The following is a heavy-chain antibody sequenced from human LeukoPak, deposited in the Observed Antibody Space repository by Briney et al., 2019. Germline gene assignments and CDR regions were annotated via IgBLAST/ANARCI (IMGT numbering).Heavy chain of an antibody. CDR3: ARDLPPRWSSSWFSFDY. CDR2: INAGNGNT. Sequence: PGASVKVSCKASGYTFTSYAMHWVRQAPGQRLEWMGWINAGNGNTKYSQKFQGRVTITRDTSASTAYMELRSLRSDDTAVYYCARDLPPRWSSSWFSFDYWGQGTLVTVSS. V-gene: IGHV1-3*01. J-gene: IGHJ4*02. CDR1: GYTFTSYA. D-gene: IGHD6-13*01.